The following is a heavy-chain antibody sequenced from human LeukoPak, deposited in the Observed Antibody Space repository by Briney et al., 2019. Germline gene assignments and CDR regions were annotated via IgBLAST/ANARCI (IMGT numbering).Heavy chain of an antibody. CDR2: MYSGGTT. CDR3: ARLEVARGVMLGLDV. V-gene: IGHV3-66*04. Sequence: GRSLRLSCAASGFTFSSYAMHWVRQAPGKGLERVAVMYSGGTTYYSDSVKGRFTISRDNSKNTVSLQINSLRVEDTAMYYCARLEVARGVMLGLDVWGQGTTVTVSS. CDR1: GFTFSSYA. J-gene: IGHJ6*02. D-gene: IGHD3-10*01.